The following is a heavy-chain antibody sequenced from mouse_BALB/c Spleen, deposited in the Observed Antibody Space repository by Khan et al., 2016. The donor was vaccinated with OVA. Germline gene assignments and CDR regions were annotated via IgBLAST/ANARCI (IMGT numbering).Heavy chain of an antibody. CDR1: GYSITSNYA. J-gene: IGHJ4*01. CDR3: ARGKYSGYALDY. CDR2: ISYSGST. V-gene: IGHV3-2*02. Sequence: EVQLQESGPGLVKPSQSLSLTCTVNGYSITSNYAWNWIRQFPGNKLEWMGYISYSGSTNYNPSLKSRLSITRDTSKNQFFLLLHSGTTEDSATYYCARGKYSGYALDYWGQGTSVTVSS.